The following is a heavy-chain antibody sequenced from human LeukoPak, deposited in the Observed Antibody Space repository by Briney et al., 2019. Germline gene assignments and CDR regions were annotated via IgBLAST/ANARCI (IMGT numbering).Heavy chain of an antibody. Sequence: PGGSLRLSCAASGFTFSSYSMNWVRQAPGKGLEWVSSISSSSSYIYYADSVKGRFTISRDNAKNSLYLQMNSLRAEDTAVYYCARDREVIAARGDYWGQGTLVTVSS. D-gene: IGHD6-13*01. CDR2: ISSSSSYI. V-gene: IGHV3-21*01. J-gene: IGHJ4*02. CDR1: GFTFSSYS. CDR3: ARDREVIAARGDY.